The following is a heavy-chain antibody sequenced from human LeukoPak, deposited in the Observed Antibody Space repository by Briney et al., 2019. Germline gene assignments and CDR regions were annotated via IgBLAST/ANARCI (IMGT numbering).Heavy chain of an antibody. Sequence: GESLRISCKGSGYRFASYWIGWVRQMPGKGLEWMGIIYPGDSDTRYSPSFQGQVTISADKSISTAYLQWSSLKASDTAMYYCARWSPSPGCSSTSCYIGGGVDYWGQGTLVTVSS. CDR1: GYRFASYW. J-gene: IGHJ4*02. V-gene: IGHV5-51*01. CDR2: IYPGDSDT. CDR3: ARWSPSPGCSSTSCYIGGGVDY. D-gene: IGHD2-2*02.